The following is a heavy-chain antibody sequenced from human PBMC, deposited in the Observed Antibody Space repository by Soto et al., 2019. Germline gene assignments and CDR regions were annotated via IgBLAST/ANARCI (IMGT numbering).Heavy chain of an antibody. V-gene: IGHV3-7*01. J-gene: IGHJ1*01. CDR3: AGGSGWYIHQ. Sequence: EVPLVESGGGLVQPGGSLRLSCGASGFTFSSYWMNWVRQAPGKGLEWVANIKQDGSATYYVDSVKGRCTISRDNAKNALYLQMNSPRREDTAVYYCAGGSGWYIHQWGQGTLVTVSS. CDR2: IKQDGSAT. D-gene: IGHD6-19*01. CDR1: GFTFSSYW.